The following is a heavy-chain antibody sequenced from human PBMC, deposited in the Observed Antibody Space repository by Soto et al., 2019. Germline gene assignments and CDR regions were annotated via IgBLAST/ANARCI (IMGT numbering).Heavy chain of an antibody. V-gene: IGHV4-30-4*01. CDR1: GGSISGGDYY. Sequence: KPSETLSLTCTVSGGSISGGDYYWSWIRHPPGKGLEWIGYIYYSGITYYNPSLKSRVTISVDTSKNQFSLKLSSVAAADTAVYYCARDLSRNCSSTSCYCPFIAARLHLPWRFDYWGQGTLVTVSS. CDR3: ARDLSRNCSSTSCYCPFIAARLHLPWRFDY. J-gene: IGHJ4*02. D-gene: IGHD2-2*01. CDR2: IYYSGIT.